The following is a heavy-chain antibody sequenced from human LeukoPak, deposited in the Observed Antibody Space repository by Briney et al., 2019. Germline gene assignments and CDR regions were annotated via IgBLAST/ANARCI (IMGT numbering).Heavy chain of an antibody. CDR2: IYYSGST. Sequence: SETLSLTCTVSGGSISSSSYYWGWIRQPPGKGLEWIGSIYYSGSTYYNPSLKSRVTISVDTSKNQFSLKLSSVTAADTAVYYCARDLALYDFWSGPFDYWGQGTLVTVSS. J-gene: IGHJ4*02. V-gene: IGHV4-39*07. CDR1: GGSISSSSYY. CDR3: ARDLALYDFWSGPFDY. D-gene: IGHD3-3*01.